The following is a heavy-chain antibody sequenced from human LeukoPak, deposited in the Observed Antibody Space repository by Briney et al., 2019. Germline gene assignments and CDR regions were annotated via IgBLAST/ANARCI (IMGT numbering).Heavy chain of an antibody. CDR3: ARLGSTFDI. D-gene: IGHD2-2*01. V-gene: IGHV4-28*01. Sequence: SDTLSLTCAVSGYSISSSNWWGWIRQPPGKGLEWIGYIFYSGGSNYNPSLKSRVTISVDTSKNHFSLKLSSVTAADTAVYYCARLGSTFDIWGQGTMVTVSS. J-gene: IGHJ3*02. CDR1: GYSISSSNW. CDR2: IFYSGGS.